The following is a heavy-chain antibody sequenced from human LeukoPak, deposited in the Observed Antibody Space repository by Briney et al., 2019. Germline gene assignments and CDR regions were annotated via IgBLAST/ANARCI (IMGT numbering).Heavy chain of an antibody. CDR1: GGTFSSYA. CDR3: ASVQFYDSSGYYCPEH. CDR2: IIPIFGTA. V-gene: IGHV1-69*05. D-gene: IGHD3-22*01. Sequence: VASVKVSCKASGGTFSSYAISWVRQAPGQGLEWMGGIIPIFGTANYAQKFQGRVTITTDESTSTAYMELSSLRSEDTAVYYCASVQFYDSSGYYCPEHWGQGTLVTVSS. J-gene: IGHJ1*01.